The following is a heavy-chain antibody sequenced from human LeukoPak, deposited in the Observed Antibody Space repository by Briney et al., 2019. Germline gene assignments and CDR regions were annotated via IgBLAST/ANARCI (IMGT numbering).Heavy chain of an antibody. D-gene: IGHD3-22*01. CDR3: ARLLDNDSSGYPDTFDM. CDR2: IYYSGST. CDR1: GGSINSHF. J-gene: IGHJ3*02. Sequence: SETLSLTCTVSGGSINSHFWSWIRQPPGKGLEWIGYIYYSGSTKYNPSLQSRVTISADTSESNFSLKLTSVTAADTAVYYCARLLDNDSSGYPDTFDMWGQGTVVIVSS. V-gene: IGHV4-59*11.